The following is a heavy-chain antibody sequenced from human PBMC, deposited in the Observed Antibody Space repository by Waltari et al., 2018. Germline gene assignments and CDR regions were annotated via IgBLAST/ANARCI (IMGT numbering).Heavy chain of an antibody. D-gene: IGHD1-20*01. J-gene: IGHJ4*02. CDR2: ISSSSRYI. CDR1: GFTFSSYS. CDR3: ARGNNWNDVDEYYFDY. V-gene: IGHV3-21*01. Sequence: EVQLVESGGGLVKPGGSLRLSCAASGFTFSSYSMNWVRQAPGKGLEWVSSISSSSRYIYYADSVKGRFTISRDNAKNSLYLQMNSLRAEDTAVYYCARGNNWNDVDEYYFDYWGQGTLVTVSS.